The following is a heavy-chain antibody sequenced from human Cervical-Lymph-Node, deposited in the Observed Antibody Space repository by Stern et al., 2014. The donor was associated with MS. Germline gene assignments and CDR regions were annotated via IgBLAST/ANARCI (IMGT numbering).Heavy chain of an antibody. CDR3: ARGRVGATTVWFDP. V-gene: IGHV4-31*01. Sequence: QVQLQESGPGLVKPSQTLSLTCTVSGGSISSGGYYWSWIRQHPGKGLEXIGYIYYSGSTYYNPSLKSLVTISVDTSKNQFSLKLSSVTAADTAVYYCARGRVGATTVWFDPWGQGTLVTVSS. J-gene: IGHJ5*02. D-gene: IGHD1-26*01. CDR2: IYYSGST. CDR1: GGSISSGGYY.